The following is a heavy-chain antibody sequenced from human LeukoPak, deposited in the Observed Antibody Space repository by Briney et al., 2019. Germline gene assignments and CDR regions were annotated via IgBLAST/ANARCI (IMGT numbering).Heavy chain of an antibody. D-gene: IGHD3-22*01. Sequence: ASVKVSCKASGYTFTHHGISWVRQAPGQGLEWIGWISCYNGDTIYAQNVQGRVTMTIDASTRTAYIELRSLRSDDTAMYYCARDPSNSSGYHAHFDSWGQGALVTVSS. J-gene: IGHJ4*02. CDR2: ISCYNGDT. CDR3: ARDPSNSSGYHAHFDS. CDR1: GYTFTHHG. V-gene: IGHV1-18*01.